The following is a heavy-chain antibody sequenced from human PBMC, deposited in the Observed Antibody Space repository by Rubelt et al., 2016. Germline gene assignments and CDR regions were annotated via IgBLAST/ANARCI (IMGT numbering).Heavy chain of an antibody. CDR3: ARGRSGSSPPRYYYMDV. V-gene: IGHV4-34*01. CDR2: INHSGST. CDR1: GGSFSGYY. D-gene: IGHD6-13*01. J-gene: IGHJ6*03. Sequence: QVQLQQWGAGLLKPSETLSLTCAVYGGSFSGYYWSWIRQPPGKGLEWIGEINHSGSTNYNPALRSRVTISVSTSTNQCSLKLSAVTAADTAVYYGARGRSGSSPPRYYYMDVWGKGTTVTVSS.